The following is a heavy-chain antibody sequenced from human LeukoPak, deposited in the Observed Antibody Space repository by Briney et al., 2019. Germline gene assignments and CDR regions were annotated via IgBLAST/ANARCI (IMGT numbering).Heavy chain of an antibody. CDR1: GFTFSSYS. V-gene: IGHV3-21*04. J-gene: IGHJ5*02. Sequence: GGSLRLSCAASGFTFSSYSMNWVRQAPGKGLEWVSSISSSSSYIYYADSVKGRFTISRDNAKNSLYLQMNSLRAEDTAVYYCARGYYDILTGYYNGGRWFDPWGQGTLVTVSS. D-gene: IGHD3-9*01. CDR2: ISSSSSYI. CDR3: ARGYYDILTGYYNGGRWFDP.